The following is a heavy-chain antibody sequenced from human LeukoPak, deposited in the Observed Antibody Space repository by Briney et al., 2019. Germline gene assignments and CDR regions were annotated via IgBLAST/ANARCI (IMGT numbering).Heavy chain of an antibody. CDR1: GFTLGDFA. V-gene: IGHV3-23*01. J-gene: IGHJ4*02. D-gene: IGHD1-14*01. CDR2: IGSESNGI. CDR3: AKYRTMSVPPRNFDY. Sequence: PGGSLRLSYAASGFTLGDFAMIWVRQAPGKGLEWVSVIGSESNGIHYTDSVKGRFTISRVNSKNTLYLQMNSLRADDTAVYFCAKYRTMSVPPRNFDYWGQGTLVTVSS.